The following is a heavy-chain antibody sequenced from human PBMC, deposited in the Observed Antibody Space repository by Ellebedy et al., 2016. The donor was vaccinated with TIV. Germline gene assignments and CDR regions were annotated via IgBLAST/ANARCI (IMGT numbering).Heavy chain of an antibody. V-gene: IGHV1-46*01. J-gene: IGHJ4*02. D-gene: IGHD6-19*01. CDR1: GYIFTSNK. CDR2: INPSGRST. CDR3: ARDLTSGWSVDY. Sequence: AASVKVSCKATGYIFTSNKMHWVRQAPGQGLEWMGLINPSGRSTRYAQNFQGRLTITRDTSTSTVYMDLTSLRSEDTALYYCARDLTSGWSVDYWGQGTLVTVSS.